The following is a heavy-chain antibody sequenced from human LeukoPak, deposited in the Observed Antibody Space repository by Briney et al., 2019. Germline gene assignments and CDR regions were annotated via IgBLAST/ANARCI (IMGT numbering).Heavy chain of an antibody. CDR3: ARDIGDIVVVPAAIRPYYYYYMDV. Sequence: ASVKVSCKASGYTFTSYYMHWVRQAPGQGLEWMGIINPSGGSTSYAQKFQGRVTMTRDTSTSTVYMELSSLRSEDTAVYYCARDIGDIVVVPAAIRPYYYYYMDVWGKGTTVTVSS. D-gene: IGHD2-2*02. V-gene: IGHV1-46*01. J-gene: IGHJ6*03. CDR1: GYTFTSYY. CDR2: INPSGGST.